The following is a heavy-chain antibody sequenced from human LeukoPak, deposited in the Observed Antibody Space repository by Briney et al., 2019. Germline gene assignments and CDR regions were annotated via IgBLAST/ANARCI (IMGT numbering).Heavy chain of an antibody. D-gene: IGHD3-22*01. CDR2: MNPNSGNT. Sequence: GASVKVSCKASGYTFTSYDINWVRQATGQGLEWMGWMNPNSGNTGYAQKFQGRVTMTRNTSISTAYMELSSLRSEDTAVYYCARDGSDSSGYYYVYYYYYYMDVWGKGTTVTVSS. CDR1: GYTFTSYD. V-gene: IGHV1-8*01. J-gene: IGHJ6*03. CDR3: ARDGSDSSGYYYVYYYYYYMDV.